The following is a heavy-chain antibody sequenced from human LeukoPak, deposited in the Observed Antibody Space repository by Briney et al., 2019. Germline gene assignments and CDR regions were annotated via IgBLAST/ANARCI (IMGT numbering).Heavy chain of an antibody. J-gene: IGHJ4*02. CDR3: AKNLGNIVGATTGDY. Sequence: GGSLRLSCAASGFTFSNHWMSWVRQAPGKGLEWVANIKQDGSEKYYVDSVKGRFTISRDNSKNTLYLQMNSLRAEDTAVYYCAKNLGNIVGATTGDYWGQGTLVTVSS. D-gene: IGHD1-26*01. V-gene: IGHV3-7*01. CDR2: IKQDGSEK. CDR1: GFTFSNHW.